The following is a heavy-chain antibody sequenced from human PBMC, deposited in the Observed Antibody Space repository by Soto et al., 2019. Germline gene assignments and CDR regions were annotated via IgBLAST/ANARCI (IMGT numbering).Heavy chain of an antibody. CDR1: GGSISSYY. J-gene: IGHJ3*02. Sequence: SEAVSITCTVSGGSISSYYWSWIRQPAGKGLEWIGRIYTSGSTNYNPSLKSRVTMSVDTSKNQFSLKLSSVTAADTAVYYCARDGIVVVPAALDAFDIWGQGTMVTVSS. V-gene: IGHV4-4*07. D-gene: IGHD2-2*01. CDR2: IYTSGST. CDR3: ARDGIVVVPAALDAFDI.